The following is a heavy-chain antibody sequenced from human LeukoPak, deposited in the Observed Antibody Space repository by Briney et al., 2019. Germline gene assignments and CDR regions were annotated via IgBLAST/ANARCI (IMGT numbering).Heavy chain of an antibody. CDR2: IYYSGST. V-gene: IGHV4-59*01. J-gene: IGHJ6*02. CDR1: GGSISSDY. D-gene: IGHD1-26*01. CDR3: ARDRVVGATDYYYGMDV. Sequence: PSETLSLTCTVSGGSISSDYWSWIRQPPGKGLEWIGYIYYSGSTNYNPSLKSRVTISVDTSKNQFSLKLSSVTAADTAVYYCARDRVVGATDYYYGMDVWGQGTTVTVSS.